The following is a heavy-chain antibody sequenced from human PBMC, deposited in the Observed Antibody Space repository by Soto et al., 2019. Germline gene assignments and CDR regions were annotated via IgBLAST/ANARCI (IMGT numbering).Heavy chain of an antibody. CDR3: ATTQISFYFDY. D-gene: IGHD2-2*01. Sequence: QVQLVQSGAEVKKPGSSVKDSCKASGGTLSSYTIRWVRRAPGQGLEWMGRIIPILGIANYAQKFQGRVTITADKSTSTAYMELSSLRSEDTAVYYCATTQISFYFDYWGQGTLVTVSS. V-gene: IGHV1-69*02. CDR1: GGTLSSYT. CDR2: IIPILGIA. J-gene: IGHJ4*02.